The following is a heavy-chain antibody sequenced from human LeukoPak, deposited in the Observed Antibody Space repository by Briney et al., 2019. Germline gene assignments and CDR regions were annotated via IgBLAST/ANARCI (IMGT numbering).Heavy chain of an antibody. J-gene: IGHJ4*02. Sequence: GGSLRLSCAASGFTFMNYAMTWVRQAPGKGLEWVSAIGAGGGATFYADSVKGRFTISRDNSKSILYLQVNSLSAEDTAVYYCAKMNVLTGYYTPNFDFWGQGTLVTVSS. V-gene: IGHV3-23*01. CDR1: GFTFMNYA. CDR3: AKMNVLTGYYTPNFDF. CDR2: IGAGGGAT. D-gene: IGHD3-9*01.